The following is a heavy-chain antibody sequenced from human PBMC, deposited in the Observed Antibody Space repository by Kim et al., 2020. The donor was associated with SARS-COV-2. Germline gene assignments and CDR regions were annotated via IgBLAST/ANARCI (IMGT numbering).Heavy chain of an antibody. CDR2: ISYDGSIK. V-gene: IGHV3-30*18. D-gene: IGHD3-3*01. J-gene: IGHJ2*01. CDR1: GFTFSKYA. CDR3: AKDIDLRRIIYWYFEV. Sequence: GGSLRLSCAASGFTFSKYAMHWVRQAPGKGLEWVAVISYDGSIKYYAESVKGRFTISRDNSKDTLHLQMDSLRPEDTAVYYCAKDIDLRRIIYWYFEVWG.